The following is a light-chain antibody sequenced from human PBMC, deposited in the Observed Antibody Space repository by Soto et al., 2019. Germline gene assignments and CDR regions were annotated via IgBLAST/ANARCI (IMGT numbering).Light chain of an antibody. CDR1: SSDVGSNT. CDR3: ATWDDSLFGHV. J-gene: IGLJ1*01. Sequence: QSALTQPPSASATPGQRVTISCSGRSSDVGSNTVNWYQQFPGAAPKLLIYSNDQRPSGVPDRFSASKSGTSASLAISGLQSADEADYYCATWDDSLFGHVFGTGTKVTVL. V-gene: IGLV1-44*01. CDR2: SND.